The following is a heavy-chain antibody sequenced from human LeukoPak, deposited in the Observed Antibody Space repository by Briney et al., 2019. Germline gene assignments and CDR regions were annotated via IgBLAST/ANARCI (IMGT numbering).Heavy chain of an antibody. V-gene: IGHV1-2*02. CDR2: INPNSGGT. Sequence: GASVKVSCKASGYTFTGYYMHWVRQAPGQGLEWMGWINPNSGGTNYAQKFQGRVTMTRDTSISTAYMELSRLRSDDTAVYYCARAVGELSGYYYYYYMDVWGKGTTVTVSS. CDR3: ARAVGELSGYYYYYYMDV. CDR1: GYTFTGYY. J-gene: IGHJ6*03. D-gene: IGHD3-10*01.